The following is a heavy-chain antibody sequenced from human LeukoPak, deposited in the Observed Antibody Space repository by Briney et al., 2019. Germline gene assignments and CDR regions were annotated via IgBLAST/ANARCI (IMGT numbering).Heavy chain of an antibody. J-gene: IGHJ4*02. CDR1: GGSISSSSYY. V-gene: IGHV4-39*07. CDR3: ARVVAAAGTYLFDY. Sequence: SETLSLTCTVSGGSISSSSYYWGWIRQPPGKGLEWIGSIYYSGSTYYNPSLKSRVTISVDTSKNQFSLKLSSVTAADTAVYYCARVVAAAGTYLFDYWGQGILVTVSS. CDR2: IYYSGST. D-gene: IGHD6-13*01.